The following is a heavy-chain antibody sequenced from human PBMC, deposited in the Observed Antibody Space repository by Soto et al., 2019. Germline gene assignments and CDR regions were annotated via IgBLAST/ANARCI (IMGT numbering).Heavy chain of an antibody. D-gene: IGHD3-10*01. CDR3: AKGSRALDGSGSA. J-gene: IGHJ4*02. CDR2: IDGSGTA. CDR1: GFTFSSYA. V-gene: IGHV3-23*01. Sequence: GGSLRLSCAASGFTFSSYAMTWVRQTPGKGLEWVSNIDGSGTAYYTDAVKGRFTISRDNSKNTLYLQMNSLSAEDTAVYYCAKGSRALDGSGSARGQGTLVTVLL.